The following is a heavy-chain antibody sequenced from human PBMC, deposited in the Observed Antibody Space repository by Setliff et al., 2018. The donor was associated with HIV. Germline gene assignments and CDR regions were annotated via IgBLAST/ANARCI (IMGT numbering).Heavy chain of an antibody. CDR2: IRTKAYGGTT. Sequence: GGSLRLSCTPSGFTFGDYAMNWVRQAPGKGLEWVGLIRTKAYGGTTEYAASVKGRFTISRDDSKSIAYLQMNSLKTEDTAVYYCTRDRYSSGWYGMDVWGQGTTVTVSS. J-gene: IGHJ6*02. D-gene: IGHD6-19*01. CDR3: TRDRYSSGWYGMDV. V-gene: IGHV3-49*04. CDR1: GFTFGDYA.